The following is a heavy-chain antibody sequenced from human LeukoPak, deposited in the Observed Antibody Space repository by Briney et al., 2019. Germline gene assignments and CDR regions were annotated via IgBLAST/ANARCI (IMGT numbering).Heavy chain of an antibody. CDR2: ISGSGGST. CDR3: VQSSPTIDY. CDR1: GFTFSSYA. J-gene: IGHJ4*02. D-gene: IGHD5-12*01. V-gene: IGHV3-23*01. Sequence: GGSLRLSCAASGFTFSSYAMSWVRQAPGKGLEWVSAISGSGGSTYYADSVKGRFTISRDNAKNTMYLQMNSLRVEDTAVYYCVQSSPTIDYWGQGTLVTVSS.